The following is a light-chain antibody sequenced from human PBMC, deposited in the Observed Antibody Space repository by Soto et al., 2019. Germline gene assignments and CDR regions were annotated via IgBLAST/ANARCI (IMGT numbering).Light chain of an antibody. J-gene: IGKJ4*02. CDR3: QQFNAYPLT. CDR1: QGISDY. V-gene: IGKV1-9*01. CDR2: GAS. Sequence: DIQLTQSPSFLSASVGDRVTISCRASQGISDYLAWYQQKPGKAPKLLIYGASTLQSGAPSRFSGSATGTEFTLPISSLQPEDFATYFCQQFNAYPLTFGGGTKLEIK.